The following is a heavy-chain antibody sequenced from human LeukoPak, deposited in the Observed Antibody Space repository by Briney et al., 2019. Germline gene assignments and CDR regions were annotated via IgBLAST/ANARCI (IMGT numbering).Heavy chain of an antibody. Sequence: GESLKISCKGSGYSFTSYWIGWVRQMPGKGLEWMGIIYPGDSDTRYSPSFQGLVTISADKSISTAYLQWSSLKASDTATYYCARRRITTGDAFDIWGQGTMVTVSS. J-gene: IGHJ3*02. CDR1: GYSFTSYW. V-gene: IGHV5-51*01. CDR2: IYPGDSDT. D-gene: IGHD4-17*01. CDR3: ARRRITTGDAFDI.